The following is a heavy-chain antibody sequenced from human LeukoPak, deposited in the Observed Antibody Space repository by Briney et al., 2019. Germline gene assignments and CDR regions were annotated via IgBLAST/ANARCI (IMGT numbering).Heavy chain of an antibody. CDR3: ARNPQLVA. CDR1: GYIFTGYY. CDR2: INPNSGAT. Sequence: GASVKVPCKASGYIFTGYYMHWVRQAPGQGLEWMGWINPNSGATNYAQKFQGRVTMTRDTSISTAYMELSRLTSDDTAVYYCARNPQLVAWGQGTLVTVSS. D-gene: IGHD6-13*01. V-gene: IGHV1-2*02. J-gene: IGHJ5*02.